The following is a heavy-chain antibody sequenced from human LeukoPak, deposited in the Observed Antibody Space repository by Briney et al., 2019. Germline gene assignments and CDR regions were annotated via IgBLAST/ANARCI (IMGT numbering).Heavy chain of an antibody. Sequence: PSETLSLTCTLSGGSISTYYSSWIRQPPRKGLEWIGYIYHSGSTNYNPSLTSRVTISVDTSKNQFSLKLSSVTAADTAVYYCARGGGYASPIGYWGQGALVTVSS. J-gene: IGHJ4*02. CDR2: IYHSGST. V-gene: IGHV4-59*01. D-gene: IGHD5-12*01. CDR1: GGSISTYY. CDR3: ARGGGYASPIGY.